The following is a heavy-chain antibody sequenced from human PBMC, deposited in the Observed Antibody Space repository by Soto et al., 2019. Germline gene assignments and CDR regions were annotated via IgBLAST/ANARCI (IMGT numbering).Heavy chain of an antibody. V-gene: IGHV3-7*03. CDR3: AGVVVPAAMPSYFDY. CDR1: GFTFSSYG. Sequence: GGSLSLSCSASGFTFSSYGMILVGQAPGKGLEWVANIKQDGREKYYVDSVKGRFTISRDNAKNSLYLQMNSLRAEDTAVYYCAGVVVPAAMPSYFDYWGQGTLVTSPQ. CDR2: IKQDGREK. J-gene: IGHJ4*02. D-gene: IGHD2-2*01.